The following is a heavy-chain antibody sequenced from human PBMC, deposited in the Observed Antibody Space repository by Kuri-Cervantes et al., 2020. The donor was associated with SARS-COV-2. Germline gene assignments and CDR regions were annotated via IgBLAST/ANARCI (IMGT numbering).Heavy chain of an antibody. D-gene: IGHD3-16*01. J-gene: IGHJ4*02. CDR1: GGSFSGSY. V-gene: IGHV4-34*01. CDR2: INHSGST. Sequence: SETLSLTCAVYGGSFSGSYWSWIRRPPGKGLEWIGEINHSGSTSYNPSLKSRVTISVDTSKNQFSLKLSSVTAADTAVYYCARGWVAPCYFDYWGQGTLVTVSS. CDR3: ARGWVAPCYFDY.